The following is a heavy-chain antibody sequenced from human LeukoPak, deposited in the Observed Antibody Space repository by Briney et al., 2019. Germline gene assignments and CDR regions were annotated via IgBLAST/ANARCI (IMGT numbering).Heavy chain of an antibody. CDR3: ARGVTAAATIHDAFDI. CDR1: GYTFTSYG. Sequence: ASVKVSCKASGYTFTSYGISWVRQAPGQGLEWMGWISAYNGNTNYAQMLQGRVTMTTDTSTNTAYMVLRSLRSDDTAVYFCARGVTAAATIHDAFDIWGQGTMVTVSS. J-gene: IGHJ3*02. D-gene: IGHD6-13*01. V-gene: IGHV1-18*01. CDR2: ISAYNGNT.